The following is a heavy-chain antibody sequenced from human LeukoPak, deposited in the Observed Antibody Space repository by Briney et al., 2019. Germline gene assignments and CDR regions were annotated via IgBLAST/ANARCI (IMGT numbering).Heavy chain of an antibody. J-gene: IGHJ4*02. D-gene: IGHD2-21*01. Sequence: GGSLRLSCAASGFTFSSYAMSWVRQAPGKGLEWVSAISGSGGSTYYADSVKGRFTISRDNSKNTLSLQMNSLRTEDTAVYYCARDRDWAFDYWGQGILVTVSS. CDR3: ARDRDWAFDY. CDR1: GFTFSSYA. CDR2: ISGSGGST. V-gene: IGHV3-23*01.